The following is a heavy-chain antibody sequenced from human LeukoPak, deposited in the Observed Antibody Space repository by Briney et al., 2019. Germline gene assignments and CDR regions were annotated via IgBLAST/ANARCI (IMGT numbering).Heavy chain of an antibody. CDR1: GGSISSYY. CDR3: ARESESTYYYDSSGYYFDY. Sequence: PSETLSLTCTVSGGSISSYYWSWIRQPAGKGLEWIGRILTSGSTNSNPSLKSRVTMSVDTAKNQFSLKLSSVTAADTAVYYCARESESTYYYDSSGYYFDYWGQGTLVTVSS. J-gene: IGHJ4*02. D-gene: IGHD3-22*01. V-gene: IGHV4-4*07. CDR2: ILTSGST.